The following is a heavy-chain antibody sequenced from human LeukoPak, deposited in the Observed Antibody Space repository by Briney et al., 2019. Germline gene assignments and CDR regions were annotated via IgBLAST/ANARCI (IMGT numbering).Heavy chain of an antibody. CDR1: GFTFNSYS. D-gene: IGHD3-16*01. CDR3: AKESSAYGLDY. CDR2: VRYDGTNQ. V-gene: IGHV3-30*02. Sequence: GGSLRLSCAASGFTFNSYSMHWVRQVPGQGLEWVAFVRYDGTNQYYADPVKGRFTISRDNSKNTLYLQMNSLRAEDTAIYYCAKESSAYGLDYWAREPWSPSPQ. J-gene: IGHJ4*02.